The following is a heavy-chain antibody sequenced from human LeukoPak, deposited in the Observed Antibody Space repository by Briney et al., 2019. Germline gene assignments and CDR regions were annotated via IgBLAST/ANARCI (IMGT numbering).Heavy chain of an antibody. CDR3: ARGATDYSNDYYGLDV. J-gene: IGHJ6*02. Sequence: GGSLRLSCAASGFTFSSYAMSWVRQAPGKGLEWVSSISSSSSYIYYADSVKGRFTISRDNAKNSLYLQMNSLRAEDTAVYYCARGATDYSNDYYGLDVWGQGTTVTVSS. CDR1: GFTFSSYA. CDR2: ISSSSSYI. D-gene: IGHD4-11*01. V-gene: IGHV3-21*04.